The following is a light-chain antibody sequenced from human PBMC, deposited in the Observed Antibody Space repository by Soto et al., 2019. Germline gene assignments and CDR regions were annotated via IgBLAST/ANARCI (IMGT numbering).Light chain of an antibody. CDR1: QSVSSSY. Sequence: EIVLTQSPFTLSLXAXELXTXXXIAIQSVSSSYLAWYQQKPGQAPRLLIYGASSRATVIPDRFSGSGSGTDFTLTISRLEPEDFAVYYCQQYGSSPSWTFGQGTKVDIK. J-gene: IGKJ1*01. CDR2: GAS. V-gene: IGKV3-20*01. CDR3: QQYGSSPSWT.